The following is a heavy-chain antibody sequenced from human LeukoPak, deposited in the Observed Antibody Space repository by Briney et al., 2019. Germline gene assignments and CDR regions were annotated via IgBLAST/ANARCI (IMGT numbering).Heavy chain of an antibody. CDR3: ASGINSSGWLYYFDY. Sequence: PSQTLSLTCAVSGGSISSGGYSWSWIRQPPGKGLEWIGYIYHSGSTYYNPSLKSRVTISVDRSKNQFSLKLSSVTAADTAVYYCASGINSSGWLYYFDYWGQGTLVTVSS. V-gene: IGHV4-30-2*01. D-gene: IGHD6-19*01. CDR1: GGSISSGGYS. J-gene: IGHJ4*02. CDR2: IYHSGST.